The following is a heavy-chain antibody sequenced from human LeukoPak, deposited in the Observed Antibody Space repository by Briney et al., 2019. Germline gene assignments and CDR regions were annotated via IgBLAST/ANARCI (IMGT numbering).Heavy chain of an antibody. J-gene: IGHJ4*02. CDR2: IYYSGST. V-gene: IGHV4-30-4*01. Sequence: SQTLSLTCTVSGGSLSSGDYYWGWVRQPPGRGLEWIGYIYYSGSTYYNPSLKSRVTISVDTSKNQLSLKLSSVTAADTAVYYCAKSGDYGGDYYFDYWGQGTLVTVSS. D-gene: IGHD4-17*01. CDR1: GGSLSSGDYY. CDR3: AKSGDYGGDYYFDY.